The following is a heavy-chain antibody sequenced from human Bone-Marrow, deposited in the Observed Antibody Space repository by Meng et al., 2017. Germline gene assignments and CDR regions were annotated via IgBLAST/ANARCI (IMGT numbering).Heavy chain of an antibody. CDR3: ARDEDISAAGKLFGDY. Sequence: VALGQAGAERNKPGASVKVSCKPSGYNFPDYYIHWVRRAPGQGLEWMGRINPKSGDTHYAQKFQARVTMTGDTSISTAYMELSGLRSDDTAMYYCARDEDISAAGKLFGDYWGQGTLVTVSS. J-gene: IGHJ4*02. V-gene: IGHV1-2*06. CDR1: GYNFPDYY. CDR2: INPKSGDT. D-gene: IGHD6-25*01.